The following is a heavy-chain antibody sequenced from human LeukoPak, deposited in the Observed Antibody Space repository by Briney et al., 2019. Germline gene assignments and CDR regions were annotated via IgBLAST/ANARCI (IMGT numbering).Heavy chain of an antibody. CDR2: ISSSSSYI. CDR3: ARDSVQPSSGWEIDY. J-gene: IGHJ4*02. D-gene: IGHD6-19*01. CDR1: GFTFNSCT. Sequence: GSLRPSFAASGFTFNSCTMNWVRQAPGKGLGWVSFISSSSSYIYYADSVKGRFTISRDNAKNSLYLQMNSLRVEDTAVYYCARDSVQPSSGWEIDYWGQGTLVTISS. V-gene: IGHV3-21*01.